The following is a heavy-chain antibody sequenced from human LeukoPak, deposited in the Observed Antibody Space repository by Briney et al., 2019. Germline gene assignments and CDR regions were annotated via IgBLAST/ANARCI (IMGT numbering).Heavy chain of an antibody. CDR1: GFTLTSYA. CDR2: IIGSVHST. CDR3: AKHSYDSSGYYSIDY. J-gene: IGHJ4*02. D-gene: IGHD3-22*01. Sequence: PPGGSLRLSCAASGFTLTSYAMSWVRQAPGKGLEWVSAIIGSVHSTYYADSVKGRFTISRDNSKNTLYLQMNSLRAEDTAVYYCAKHSYDSSGYYSIDYWGQGTLVTVFS. V-gene: IGHV3-23*01.